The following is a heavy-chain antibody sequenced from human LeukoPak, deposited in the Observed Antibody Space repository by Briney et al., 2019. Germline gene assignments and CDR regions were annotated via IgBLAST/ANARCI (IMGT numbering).Heavy chain of an antibody. CDR2: ISAYNGNT. D-gene: IGHD3-3*02. CDR1: GYIFSSYG. CDR3: ARGARPLSNLVVYFDY. V-gene: IGHV1-18*01. Sequence: ASVTVSCKASGYIFSSYGINWVRQAPGQGLEWMGWISAYNGNTNYVQKFQGRVIMTTDISTNTAYMEMRSLRSDDTAVYYCARGARPLSNLVVYFDYWGQGTLVTVSS. J-gene: IGHJ4*02.